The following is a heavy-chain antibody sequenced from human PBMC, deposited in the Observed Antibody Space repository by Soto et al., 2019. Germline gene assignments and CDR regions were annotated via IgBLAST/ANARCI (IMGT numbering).Heavy chain of an antibody. Sequence: EVQLLESGGGWVQPGGSLRLSCAASGFTFSTFVVTWVRQVPGEGLEWISSITGSGKSAYSADSVKGRVTISRDNSKNTLYLQISSLGVDDTAVYHCAVHLGENYYTMDVWGQGTTVTVSS. CDR1: GFTFSTFV. CDR2: ITGSGKSA. J-gene: IGHJ6*02. CDR3: AVHLGENYYTMDV. V-gene: IGHV3-23*01. D-gene: IGHD3-10*01.